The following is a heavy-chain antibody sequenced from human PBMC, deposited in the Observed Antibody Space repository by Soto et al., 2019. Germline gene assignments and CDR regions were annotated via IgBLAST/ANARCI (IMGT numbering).Heavy chain of an antibody. V-gene: IGHV4-39*01. CDR2: IYYSGST. Sequence: TSETLSITCAVCGGSISSSSYDGGWLRQPPGKGLEWSGSIYYSGSTNYNPSLKSRVTISVDTSKNQFSLKLSSVTAADTAVYYCARHGCSGGSCYLEVSYYYYGMDVWGQGTTVTVS. CDR3: ARHGCSGGSCYLEVSYYYYGMDV. CDR1: GGSISSSSYD. J-gene: IGHJ6*02. D-gene: IGHD2-15*01.